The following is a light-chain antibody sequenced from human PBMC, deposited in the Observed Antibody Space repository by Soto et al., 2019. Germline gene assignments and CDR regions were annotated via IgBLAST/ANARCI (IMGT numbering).Light chain of an antibody. Sequence: DIQMTQSPSTLSASVGDRVTITCRASQSISSWLAWYQQKPGKAPNLLIYRASSLDSGVPSRFSGSGSGTEFTLTISSLQPDDFATYYCQQYNSYSSTFGGGTKVEIK. V-gene: IGKV1-5*03. CDR1: QSISSW. J-gene: IGKJ4*01. CDR3: QQYNSYSST. CDR2: RAS.